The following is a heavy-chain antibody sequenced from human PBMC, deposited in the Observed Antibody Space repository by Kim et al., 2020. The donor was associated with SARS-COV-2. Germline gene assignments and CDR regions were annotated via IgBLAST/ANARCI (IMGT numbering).Heavy chain of an antibody. CDR2: IYYSGST. V-gene: IGHV4-39*01. CDR1: GGSISSSSYY. J-gene: IGHJ6*02. Sequence: SETLSLTCTVSGGSISSSSYYWGWIRQPPGKGLEWIGSIYYSGSTYYNPSLKSRVTISVDTSKNQFSLKLSSVTAADTAVYYCARQSDYDFWSGYLGTYYYYYGMDVWGQGTTVTVSS. D-gene: IGHD3-3*01. CDR3: ARQSDYDFWSGYLGTYYYYYGMDV.